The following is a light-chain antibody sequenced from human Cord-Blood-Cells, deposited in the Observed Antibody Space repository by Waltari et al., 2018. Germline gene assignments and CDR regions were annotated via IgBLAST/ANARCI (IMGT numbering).Light chain of an antibody. CDR2: EVS. V-gene: IGLV2-23*02. CDR3: CSYAGSSTFV. Sequence: QSALTQPASVSGSPGQSITISCTGTSRDVGSYNLVSWYQQHPGKAPKLMIYEVSKRPSGVSNRFSGCKSGNTASLTISGLQAEDEADYYCCSYAGSSTFVFGTGTKVTVL. CDR1: SRDVGSYNL. J-gene: IGLJ1*01.